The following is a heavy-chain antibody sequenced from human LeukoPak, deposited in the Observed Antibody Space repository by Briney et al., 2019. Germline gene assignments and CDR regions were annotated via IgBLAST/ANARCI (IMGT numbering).Heavy chain of an antibody. CDR1: GGSISSSSYY. V-gene: IGHV4-39*07. J-gene: IGHJ4*02. D-gene: IGHD3-22*01. CDR2: IYYSGST. Sequence: SETLSLTCTVSGGSISSSSYYWGWIRQPPGKGLEWIGSIYYSGSTYYNPSLKSRVTISVDTSKNQFSLKLSSVTAADTAVYYCARGEGYYDSSGYYAIDYWGQGTLVTVSS. CDR3: ARGEGYYDSSGYYAIDY.